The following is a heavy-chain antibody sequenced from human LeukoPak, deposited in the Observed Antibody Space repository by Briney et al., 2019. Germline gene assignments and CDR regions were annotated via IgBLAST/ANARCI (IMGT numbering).Heavy chain of an antibody. CDR3: ARDPAVQLQWLVLNYMDV. J-gene: IGHJ6*03. CDR1: GFTFSSYS. CDR2: ISSSSSYI. V-gene: IGHV3-21*01. Sequence: GGSLRLSCAASGFTFSSYSMNWVRQAPGKGLEWVSSISSSSSYIYYADSVKGRFTISRDNAKNSLYLQMNSLRAEDTAVYYCARDPAVQLQWLVLNYMDVWGKGTTVTVSS. D-gene: IGHD6-19*01.